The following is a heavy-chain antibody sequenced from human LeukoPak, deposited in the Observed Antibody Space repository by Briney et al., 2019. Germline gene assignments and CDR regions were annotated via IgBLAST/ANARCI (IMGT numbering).Heavy chain of an antibody. D-gene: IGHD3-16*01. V-gene: IGHV4-30-4*01. CDR1: GGSISRGDYY. J-gene: IGHJ5*02. Sequence: SQTLSLTCTVSGGSISRGDYYWNWIRQPPGKGLEWIGYVYYSGGTYYNPSLKSRVTISVDTSKNQFSLKLSSVTAADTAVYYCARGRRGSPGTIYWFDPWGQGTLVTVSS. CDR2: VYYSGGT. CDR3: ARGRRGSPGTIYWFDP.